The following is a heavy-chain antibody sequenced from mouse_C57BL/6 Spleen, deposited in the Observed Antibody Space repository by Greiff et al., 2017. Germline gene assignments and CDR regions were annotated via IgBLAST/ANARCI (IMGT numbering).Heavy chain of an antibody. CDR1: GYAFSSSW. J-gene: IGHJ3*01. CDR2: IYPGDGDT. CDR3: ARHSSGYLSFAY. D-gene: IGHD3-2*02. V-gene: IGHV1-82*01. Sequence: QVQLQQSGPELVKPGASVKISCKASGYAFSSSWMNWVKQRPGKGLEWIGRIYPGDGDTNYNGKFKGKATLTADKSSSTAYMQLSSLTSEDSAVYFCARHSSGYLSFAYWGQGTLVTVSA.